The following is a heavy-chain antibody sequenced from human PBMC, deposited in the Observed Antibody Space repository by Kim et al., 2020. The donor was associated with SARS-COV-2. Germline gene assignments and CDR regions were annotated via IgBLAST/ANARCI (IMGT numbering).Heavy chain of an antibody. CDR2: ISYDGSNK. J-gene: IGHJ4*02. Sequence: GGSLRLSCAASGFTFSSYGMHWVRQAPGKGLEWVAVISYDGSNKYYADSVKGRFTISRDNSKNTLYLQMNSLRAEDTAVYYCAKGGGGIAALDYWGQGTLVTVSS. CDR3: AKGGGGIAALDY. CDR1: GFTFSSYG. V-gene: IGHV3-30*18. D-gene: IGHD6-13*01.